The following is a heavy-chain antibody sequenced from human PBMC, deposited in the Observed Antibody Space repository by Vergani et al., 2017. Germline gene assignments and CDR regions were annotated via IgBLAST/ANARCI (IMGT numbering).Heavy chain of an antibody. Sequence: EVQLVESGAGLVQPGGSLRLSCAASGFTFSSYWMSWVRQAPGKGLEWVANIKQDGSEKYYVDSVKGRFTISRDNAKNSLYLQMNSLRAEDTAVYYCARENGHYYDSSGYYDYWGQGTLVTVSS. J-gene: IGHJ4*02. CDR1: GFTFSSYW. CDR3: ARENGHYYDSSGYYDY. CDR2: IKQDGSEK. D-gene: IGHD3-22*01. V-gene: IGHV3-7*01.